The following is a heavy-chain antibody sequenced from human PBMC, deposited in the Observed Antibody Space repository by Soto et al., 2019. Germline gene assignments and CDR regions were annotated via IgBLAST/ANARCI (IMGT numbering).Heavy chain of an antibody. J-gene: IGHJ4*02. D-gene: IGHD6-6*01. V-gene: IGHV1-46*01. CDR2: INPSGGST. Sequence: QVQLVQSGAEVKKPGASVKVSCKAFGDTFTSYYMHWVRQAPRQGLEWMGIINPSGGSTSYAQKFQGRVTMTRDTSTSTVYIELSSLRSEDNAVYYCASAEYSNAPLLLEYWSQGILVAVSS. CDR1: GDTFTSYY. CDR3: ASAEYSNAPLLLEY.